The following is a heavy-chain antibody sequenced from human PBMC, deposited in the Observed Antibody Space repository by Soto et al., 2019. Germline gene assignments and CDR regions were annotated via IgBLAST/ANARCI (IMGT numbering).Heavy chain of an antibody. CDR1: GFTFSSYW. CDR3: ARDTLVVVAANYYYYMDV. Sequence: PGGSLRLSCAASGFTFSSYWMHWVRQAPGKGLVWVSRINSDGSSTSYADSVKGRFTISRDHAKNTLYLQMNSLRAEDTAVYYCARDTLVVVAANYYYYMDVWGKGTTVTVSS. V-gene: IGHV3-74*01. CDR2: INSDGSST. J-gene: IGHJ6*03. D-gene: IGHD2-15*01.